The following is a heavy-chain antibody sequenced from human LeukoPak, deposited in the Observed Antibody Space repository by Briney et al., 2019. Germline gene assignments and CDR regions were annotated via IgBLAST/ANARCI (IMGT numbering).Heavy chain of an antibody. J-gene: IGHJ3*02. CDR2: ISSSSSYI. CDR1: GFTFSSYS. CDR3: ARSLYGQDAFDI. V-gene: IGHV3-21*01. D-gene: IGHD4-17*01. Sequence: PGRSLRLSCAASGFTFSSYSMNWVRQAPGKGLEWVSSISSSSSYIYYADSVKGRFTISRDNAKNSLYLQMNSLRAEDTAVYYCARSLYGQDAFDIWGQGTMVTVSS.